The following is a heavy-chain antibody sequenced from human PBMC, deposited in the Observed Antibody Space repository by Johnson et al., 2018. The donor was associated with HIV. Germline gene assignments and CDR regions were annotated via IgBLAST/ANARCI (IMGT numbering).Heavy chain of an antibody. J-gene: IGHJ3*02. CDR2: IHYDGSNK. CDR1: GLTFSSYG. D-gene: IGHD6-6*01. Sequence: QVQLVESGGGVVQPGGSLRLSCAAPGLTFSSYGMHWVRQAPGKGLEWVAFIHYDGSNKYYADSVKGRFTISRDNSKNTLYLQMNSLRAEDTAVYYCARAGGSSLAFDIWGQGTMVTVSS. V-gene: IGHV3-30*02. CDR3: ARAGGSSLAFDI.